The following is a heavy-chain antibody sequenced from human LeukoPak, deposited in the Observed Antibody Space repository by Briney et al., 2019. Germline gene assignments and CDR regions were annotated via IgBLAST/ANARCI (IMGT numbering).Heavy chain of an antibody. D-gene: IGHD2-2*01. J-gene: IGHJ6*04. CDR2: IYYSGST. CDR3: ARESGYCSSTSCQAPYYCYGMDV. Sequence: SETLSLTCTVSGGSISSGGYYWSWIRQHPGKGLEWIGYIYYSGSTYYNPSLKSRVTISVDTSKNQFSLKLSSVTAADTAVYYCARESGYCSSTSCQAPYYCYGMDVWGKGTTVTVSS. CDR1: GGSISSGGYY. V-gene: IGHV4-31*03.